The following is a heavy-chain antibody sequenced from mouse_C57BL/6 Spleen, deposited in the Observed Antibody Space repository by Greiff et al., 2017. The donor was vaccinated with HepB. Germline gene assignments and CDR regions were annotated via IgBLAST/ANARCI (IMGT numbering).Heavy chain of an antibody. V-gene: IGHV1-82*01. CDR3: ARALTGTGGFAY. CDR1: GYAFSSSW. D-gene: IGHD4-1*01. Sequence: QVQLQQSVAELVRPGASVKLSCTASGYAFSSSWMNWVKQRPGKGLEWIGRIYPGDGDTNYNGKFKGKATLTADKSSSTAYMQLSSLTSEDSAVYFCARALTGTGGFAYWGQGTLVTVSA. J-gene: IGHJ3*01. CDR2: IYPGDGDT.